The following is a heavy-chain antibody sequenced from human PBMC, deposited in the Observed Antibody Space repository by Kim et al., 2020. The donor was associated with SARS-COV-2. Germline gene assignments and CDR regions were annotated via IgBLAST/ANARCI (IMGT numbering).Heavy chain of an antibody. V-gene: IGHV3-21*01. CDR2: ISSSSSYI. J-gene: IGHJ6*02. D-gene: IGHD3-10*01. CDR1: GFTFSSYS. Sequence: GGSLRLSCAASGFTFSSYSMNWVRQAPGKGLEWVSSISSSSSYIYYADSVKGRFTISRDNAKNSLYLQMNSLRAEDTAVYYCARAGMVRGVEYYGMDVWGQGTTVTVSS. CDR3: ARAGMVRGVEYYGMDV.